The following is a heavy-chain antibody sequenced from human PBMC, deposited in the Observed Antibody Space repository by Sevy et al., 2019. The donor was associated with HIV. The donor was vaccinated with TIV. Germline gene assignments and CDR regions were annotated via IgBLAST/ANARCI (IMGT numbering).Heavy chain of an antibody. CDR1: GYTFTSYG. CDR2: ISAYNGNT. Sequence: ASVKVSCKASGYTFTSYGISWVRQAPGQGLEWMGWISAYNGNTNYAQKLQGRVTMTTDTSTSTAYMELRSLRSDDTAVYYCARVGAYLSGGYYGSWSYYSSHNWFDPWGQGTLVTVSS. V-gene: IGHV1-18*01. J-gene: IGHJ5*02. CDR3: ARVGAYLSGGYYGSWSYYSSHNWFDP. D-gene: IGHD3-10*01.